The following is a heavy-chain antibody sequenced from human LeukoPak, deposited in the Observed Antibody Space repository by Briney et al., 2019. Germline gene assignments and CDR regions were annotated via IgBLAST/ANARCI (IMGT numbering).Heavy chain of an antibody. CDR3: ARSVSAYAGRGWFDP. J-gene: IGHJ5*02. D-gene: IGHD5-12*01. CDR2: MYYTGTT. CDR1: GVSIRSLGYS. V-gene: IGHV4-39*07. Sequence: PSETLSLTCSASGVSIRSLGYSWGWIRQPPGKGLEWIASMYYTGTTYYNPSLKSRVTMSVDTSKNQFSLNLTSVTAADTAVFYCARSVSAYAGRGWFDPWGQGTLVTVSS.